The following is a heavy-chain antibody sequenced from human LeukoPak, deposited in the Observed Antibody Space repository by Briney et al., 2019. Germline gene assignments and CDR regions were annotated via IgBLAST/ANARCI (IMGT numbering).Heavy chain of an antibody. D-gene: IGHD4-4*01. CDR3: ARDSPHSMFDY. CDR2: ISSSSSCI. CDR1: GFTFSSYS. V-gene: IGHV3-21*01. Sequence: GGSLRLSCAASGFTFSSYSMNWVRQAPGKGLEWVSSISSSSSCIYYADSVKGRFTISRDNAKNSLYLQMNSLRAEDTAVYYCARDSPHSMFDYWGQGTLVTVSS. J-gene: IGHJ4*02.